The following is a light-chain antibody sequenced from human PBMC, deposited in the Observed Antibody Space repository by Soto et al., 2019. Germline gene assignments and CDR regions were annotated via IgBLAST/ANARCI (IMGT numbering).Light chain of an antibody. CDR3: QQSDSTPLT. V-gene: IGKV1-39*01. J-gene: IGKJ4*01. Sequence: DIQMTQSPSSLSASVGDRVTITCRASQSISSYLNWYQQKPGKAPTLLIYAASSLQSGVPSRFSGSGSGTDFPLTISSLQPEDFETYSCQQSDSTPLTFGGVTKVEIK. CDR1: QSISSY. CDR2: AAS.